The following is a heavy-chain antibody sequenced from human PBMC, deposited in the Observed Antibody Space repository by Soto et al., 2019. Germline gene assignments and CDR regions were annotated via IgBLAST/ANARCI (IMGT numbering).Heavy chain of an antibody. V-gene: IGHV3-7*01. CDR1: GFSFTSFW. J-gene: IGHJ4*02. CDR3: SRSLDS. Sequence: GGSLRLSCAASGFSFTSFWMDWVRQAPGKGLEWVANINPDGSKKQYVDSVKGRFTISRDNARNSLYLQMSSLTAEDSALYYCSRSLDSWGQGTRVTAPQ. CDR2: INPDGSKK.